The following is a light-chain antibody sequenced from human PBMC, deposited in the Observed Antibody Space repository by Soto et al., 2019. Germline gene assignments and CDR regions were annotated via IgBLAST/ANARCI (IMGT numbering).Light chain of an antibody. V-gene: IGKV3-20*01. CDR3: QQYGSSPWT. CDR1: QSVSSSY. Sequence: IVLTQSPGTLSLSPGERATLSCRASQSVSSSYLGWYQQKPGQAPRLLIYGASSRATGIPGRFSGSGSGTDGTLTISRLEPEDFAVYYCQQYGSSPWTVGQGTKGDIK. CDR2: GAS. J-gene: IGKJ1*01.